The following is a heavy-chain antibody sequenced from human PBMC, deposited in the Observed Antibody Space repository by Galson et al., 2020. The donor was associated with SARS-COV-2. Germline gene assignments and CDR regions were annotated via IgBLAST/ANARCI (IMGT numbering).Heavy chain of an antibody. CDR3: ARGDMGNDYFDY. D-gene: IGHD7-27*01. CDR2: FYSEGSST. Sequence: GESLKLHCAASGFTLSSYWMHWVRQAPGKGLVWVSRFYSEGSSTSHADPVKGRFTISGDNAKNTLYLQMNSLRAEDTAVYYCARGDMGNDYFDYWGQGTLVTVSS. V-gene: IGHV3-74*01. J-gene: IGHJ4*02. CDR1: GFTLSSYW.